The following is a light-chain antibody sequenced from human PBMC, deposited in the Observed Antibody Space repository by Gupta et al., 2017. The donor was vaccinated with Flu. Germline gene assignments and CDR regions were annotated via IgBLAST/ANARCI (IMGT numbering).Light chain of an antibody. J-gene: IGLJ1*01. CDR2: DVS. V-gene: IGLV2-14*04. CDR3: SSYTSSSTLV. CDR1: SSDVGGYNY. Sequence: TSSDVGGYNYVSWYQQHPGKAPKLLIDDVSNRPSGVSNRFSGSKSGNTASLTISGLQAEDEADYYCSSYTSSSTLVFGTGTKVTVL.